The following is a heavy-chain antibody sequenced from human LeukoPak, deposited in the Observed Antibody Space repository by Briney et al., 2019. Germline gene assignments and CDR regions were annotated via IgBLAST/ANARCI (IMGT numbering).Heavy chain of an antibody. Sequence: ASVKVSCKASGYTFTSYDINWVRQATGQGLEWMGWMNPNSGGTNYAQKFQGRVTMTRDTSISTAYMELSRLRSDDTAVYYCARAINWNSFDPWGQGTLVTVSS. J-gene: IGHJ5*02. D-gene: IGHD1-20*01. CDR3: ARAINWNSFDP. CDR2: MNPNSGGT. CDR1: GYTFTSYD. V-gene: IGHV1-2*02.